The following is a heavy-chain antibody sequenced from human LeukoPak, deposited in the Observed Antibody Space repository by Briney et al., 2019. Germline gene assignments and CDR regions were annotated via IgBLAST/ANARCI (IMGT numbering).Heavy chain of an antibody. CDR3: ARHGGVVRGLDAFDI. D-gene: IGHD3-10*01. CDR1: GGSITSYY. Sequence: SETLSLTCTVSGGSITSYYWSWIRRPPGKGLEWIGYIYYSENTNYNPSLKSRVTISVDTSKNQFSLKLSSVTAADTAVYYCARHGGVVRGLDAFDIWGQGTMVTVSS. CDR2: IYYSENT. J-gene: IGHJ3*02. V-gene: IGHV4-59*08.